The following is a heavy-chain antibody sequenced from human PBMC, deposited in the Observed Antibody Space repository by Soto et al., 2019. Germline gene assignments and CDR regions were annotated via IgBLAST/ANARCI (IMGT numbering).Heavy chain of an antibody. CDR1: GFTFSSYG. D-gene: IGHD3-22*01. Sequence: PGGSLRLSCAASGFTFSSYGMHWVRQAPGKGLEWVAVISYDGSNKYYADSVKGRFTISRDNSKNTLYLQMNSLRAEDTAVYYCAKVYDSSGYYYIFDYWGQGTLVTVSS. CDR2: ISYDGSNK. J-gene: IGHJ4*02. V-gene: IGHV3-30*18. CDR3: AKVYDSSGYYYIFDY.